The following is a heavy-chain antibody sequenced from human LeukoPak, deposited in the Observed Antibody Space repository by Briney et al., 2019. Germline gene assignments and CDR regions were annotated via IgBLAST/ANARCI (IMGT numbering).Heavy chain of an antibody. D-gene: IGHD1-1*01. V-gene: IGHV4-59*01. CDR3: ARGAGGYRFDP. J-gene: IGHJ5*02. CDR2: VYNSGTT. CDR1: GGSMTGSH. Sequence: SETLSLTCTVSGGSMTGSHWTWIRQPPGKGLEYIGYVYNSGTTSYNPSLKSRVTISADTSKKHFSLRLTSVTAADTAIYYCARGAGGYRFDPWGLGTLVTVSS.